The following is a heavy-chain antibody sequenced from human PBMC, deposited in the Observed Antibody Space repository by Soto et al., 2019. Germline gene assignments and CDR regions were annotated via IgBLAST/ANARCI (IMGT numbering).Heavy chain of an antibody. Sequence: QITLKESVPTLVKPTQTLTLTCTFSGFSLSTSGGGVGWIRQPPGKALESLALSYWDDDKRHSPSLKSRLTITKDTSKNQVFLTMNNVDPVDTATYYCAYATGSRGWVTMDYWGQGTLVTVSS. D-gene: IGHD3-3*01. V-gene: IGHV2-5*02. CDR2: SYWDDDK. J-gene: IGHJ4*02. CDR3: AYATGSRGWVTMDY. CDR1: GFSLSTSGGG.